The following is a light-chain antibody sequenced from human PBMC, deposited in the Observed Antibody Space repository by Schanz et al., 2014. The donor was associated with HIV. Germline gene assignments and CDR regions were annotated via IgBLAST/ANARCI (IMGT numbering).Light chain of an antibody. J-gene: IGKJ4*01. Sequence: EIVLTQSPGTLSLSPGERGTLSCRASQSVKSNFIGWYQQKPGQAPRLLIYGASSRATGIPDRFSGSGSGTDFTLTISRLEPEDFAVYYCQQYNNWPLTFGGGTQVEIK. CDR3: QQYNNWPLT. CDR2: GAS. V-gene: IGKV3-20*01. CDR1: QSVKSNF.